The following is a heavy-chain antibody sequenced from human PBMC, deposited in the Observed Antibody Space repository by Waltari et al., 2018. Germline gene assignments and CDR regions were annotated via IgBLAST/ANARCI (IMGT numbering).Heavy chain of an antibody. CDR3: ANTGVPGTDFDH. CDR1: GYSISSGY. CDR2: IKPKSNSYAT. J-gene: IGHJ4*02. V-gene: IGHV3-73*01. D-gene: IGHD6-13*01. Sequence: VQLQESGPGLVKPSETPSLTCALSGYSISSGYYWNWIRQSPEKGREWIGRIKPKSNSYATVYGGSVRGRFTISRDDSKSTAYLEMNSLDSEDTAIYYCANTGVPGTDFDHWGQGTPVTVSS.